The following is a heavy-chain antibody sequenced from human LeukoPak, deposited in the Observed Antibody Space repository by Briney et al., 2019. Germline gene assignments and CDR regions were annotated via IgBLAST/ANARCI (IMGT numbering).Heavy chain of an antibody. Sequence: GGSLRLSCAASGFNFNTYSFNWVRQAPGKGLEWLSYVSPDDKTRYYADSVKGRFTTTRDNAKNSQYLQMSSLRAEDTALYFCVRGGTGDGNYLDYWGQRTLVTVSS. CDR1: GFNFNTYS. CDR2: VSPDDKTR. D-gene: IGHD7-27*01. V-gene: IGHV3-48*01. CDR3: VRGGTGDGNYLDY. J-gene: IGHJ4*02.